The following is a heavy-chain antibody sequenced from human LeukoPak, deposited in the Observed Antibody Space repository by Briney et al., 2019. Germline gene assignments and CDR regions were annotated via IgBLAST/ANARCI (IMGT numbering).Heavy chain of an antibody. D-gene: IGHD3-3*01. Sequence: PGRSLRLSCAASGFTFDDYAMHWVRQAPGKGLEWVSGISWNSGSIGYADSVKGRFTISRDNAKNSLYLQMNSLRAEDTALYYCAKDLYYDFSDAFDIWGQGTMVTVSS. CDR3: AKDLYYDFSDAFDI. V-gene: IGHV3-9*01. CDR2: ISWNSGSI. CDR1: GFTFDDYA. J-gene: IGHJ3*02.